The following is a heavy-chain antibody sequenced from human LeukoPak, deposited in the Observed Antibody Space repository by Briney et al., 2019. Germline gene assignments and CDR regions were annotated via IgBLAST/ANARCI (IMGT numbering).Heavy chain of an antibody. CDR3: ARGSAAGKGLVDY. J-gene: IGHJ4*02. CDR1: GGSISSGSYY. Sequence: NPSETLSLTCTVSGGSISSGSYYWSWIRQPAGKGLEWIGRIYTSGSTNYNPSLKSRVTISVDTSKNQFSLKLSSVTAADTAVYYCARGSAAGKGLVDYWGQGTLVTVSS. CDR2: IYTSGST. V-gene: IGHV4-61*02. D-gene: IGHD6-13*01.